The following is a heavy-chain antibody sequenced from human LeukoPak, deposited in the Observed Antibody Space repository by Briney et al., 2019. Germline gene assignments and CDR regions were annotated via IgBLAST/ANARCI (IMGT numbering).Heavy chain of an antibody. Sequence: PGGSLRLSCAASGFTFSSYWMHWVRQAPGKGLVWVSRINSDGSSTSYADSVKGRFTISRDNAKNTLYLQMNSLRAEDTAVYYCARGADSRGGYSNYYNRDVGGKGPRVTVS. CDR1: GFTFSSYW. J-gene: IGHJ6*03. CDR2: INSDGSST. V-gene: IGHV3-74*01. D-gene: IGHD6-19*01. CDR3: ARGADSRGGYSNYYNRDV.